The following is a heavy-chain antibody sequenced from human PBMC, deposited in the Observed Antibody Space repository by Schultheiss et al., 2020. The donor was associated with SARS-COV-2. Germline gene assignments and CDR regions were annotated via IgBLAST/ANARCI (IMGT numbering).Heavy chain of an antibody. D-gene: IGHD2-2*02. Sequence: SETLSLTCAVYGGSFSGYYWSWIRQPPGKGLEWIGYIYYSGSTNYNPSLKSRVTISVDTSKNQFSLKLSSVTAADTAVYYCARGLGYCSSTSCYTIYYYYYYMDVWGKGTTVTVSS. CDR2: IYYSGST. J-gene: IGHJ6*03. CDR3: ARGLGYCSSTSCYTIYYYYYYMDV. CDR1: GGSFSGYY. V-gene: IGHV4-59*08.